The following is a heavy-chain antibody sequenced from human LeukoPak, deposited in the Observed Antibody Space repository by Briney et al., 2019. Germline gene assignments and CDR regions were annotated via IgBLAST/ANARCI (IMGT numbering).Heavy chain of an antibody. CDR1: GFTFSSYA. D-gene: IGHD5-12*01. J-gene: IGHJ4*02. CDR3: AKKIRGYSAYDNLDY. CDR2: IRGSGGST. V-gene: IGHV3-23*01. Sequence: GGSLRLSCAASGFTFSSYAMSWVRQAPGKGLEWVSAIRGSGGSTYYADSVKGRFTISRDNSKNTLYMQMNSLKAEDTAVYYCAKKIRGYSAYDNLDYWGQGTLVTVSS.